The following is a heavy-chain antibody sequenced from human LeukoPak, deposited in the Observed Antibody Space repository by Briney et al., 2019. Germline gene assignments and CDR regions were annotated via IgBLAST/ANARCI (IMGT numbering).Heavy chain of an antibody. CDR3: ARHASNDYFDY. D-gene: IGHD2-8*01. CDR1: GGSISSGDSY. V-gene: IGHV4-30-4*01. CDR2: IYYSGST. Sequence: SQTLSLTCTVSGGSISSGDSYWSWIRQPPGTGLEWIGYIYYSGSTYYNPSLRSRVTISVDTSKNQFSQKLSSVTAADTAVYYCARHASNDYFDYWGQGTLVTVSS. J-gene: IGHJ4*02.